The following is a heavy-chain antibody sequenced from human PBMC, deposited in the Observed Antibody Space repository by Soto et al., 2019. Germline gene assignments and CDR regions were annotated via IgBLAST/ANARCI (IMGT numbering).Heavy chain of an antibody. CDR3: ARVERGTATTVVDAFDI. V-gene: IGHV4-34*01. D-gene: IGHD1-1*01. J-gene: IGHJ3*02. Sequence: QVQLQQWGAGLLKPSETLSLTCAVYGGFVSSGSYYWSWIRQPPGKGLEWIGEMSHSGGTHFNPSLKSRVTISVDTSKNQFSLKMSSVTAADTALYYCARVERGTATTVVDAFDIWGPGTMDTVSS. CDR1: GGFVSSGSYY. CDR2: MSHSGGT.